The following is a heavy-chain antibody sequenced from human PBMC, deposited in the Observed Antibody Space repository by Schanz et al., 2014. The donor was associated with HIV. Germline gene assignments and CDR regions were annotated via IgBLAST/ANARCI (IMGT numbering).Heavy chain of an antibody. CDR2: VRHIGGT. CDR3: ARGDFGGNSVDY. V-gene: IGHV4-34*02. CDR1: GGSFRGYY. D-gene: IGHD4-17*01. J-gene: IGHJ4*01. Sequence: QVQLQQWGAGLLKPSETLSLTCAVYGGSFRGYYWTWIRQFPGLGLEWIGGVRHIGGTNYNPSLKSRVTMPMDMSKNQFSLNLTSVTVADTAVYFCARGDFGGNSVDYWGHGNMVTVSS.